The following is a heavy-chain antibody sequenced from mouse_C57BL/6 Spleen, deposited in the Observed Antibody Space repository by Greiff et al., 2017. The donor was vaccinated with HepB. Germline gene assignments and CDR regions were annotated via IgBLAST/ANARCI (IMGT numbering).Heavy chain of an antibody. V-gene: IGHV1-81*01. J-gene: IGHJ2*01. D-gene: IGHD1-1*01. CDR3: EKDYGSSYEDIDY. CDR1: GYTFTSYG. Sequence: VQLQQSGAELARPGASVKLSCKASGYTFTSYGISWVKQRTGQGLEWIGEFYPRSGNTYYNEKFKGKATLTADKSSSTAYMELRSLTSEDSAVYYCEKDYGSSYEDIDYWGQGTTLTVSS. CDR2: FYPRSGNT.